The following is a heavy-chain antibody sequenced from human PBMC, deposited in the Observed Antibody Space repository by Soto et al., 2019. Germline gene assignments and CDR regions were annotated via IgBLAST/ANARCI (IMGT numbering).Heavy chain of an antibody. V-gene: IGHV3-74*01. Sequence: HPGGSLRLSCAASGFTFSSYWVHWVRQAPGKGLVWVSRIKNDGSITSYADSVKGRFTISRVNAKNTLYLQMNSLRAEDTAVYYCAKSDWFDPWGQGTLVTVSS. CDR3: AKSDWFDP. CDR2: IKNDGSIT. J-gene: IGHJ5*02. CDR1: GFTFSSYW.